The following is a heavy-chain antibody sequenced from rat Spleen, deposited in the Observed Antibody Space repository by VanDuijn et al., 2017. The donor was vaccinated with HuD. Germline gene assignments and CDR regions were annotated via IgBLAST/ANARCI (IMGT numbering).Heavy chain of an antibody. CDR2: ISSSGSRF. CDR1: GFTFSDYN. V-gene: IGHV5S10*01. CDR3: TRATAEWHFDF. D-gene: IGHD1-2*01. Sequence: EVQLVESGGGLVQPGRSLKLSCAASGFTFSDYNMAWVRQAPKRGLEWVAIISSSGSRFYYPDSVKGRFTVSRDNAKNSLYLQMNSLRSEDTATYYCTRATAEWHFDFWGPGTMVTVSS. J-gene: IGHJ1*01.